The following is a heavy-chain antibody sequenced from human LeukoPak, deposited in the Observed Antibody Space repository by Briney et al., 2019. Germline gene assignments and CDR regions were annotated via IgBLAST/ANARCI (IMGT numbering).Heavy chain of an antibody. V-gene: IGHV3-23*01. Sequence: GGSLRLSCAASGFTFSSYGMSWVRQAPGKVLEWVSAISGSGGSTYYADSVKGRFTISRDNVKNSLYLQMNSLRAEDTAVYYCARETHYDSSGYHNDYWGQGTLVTVSS. J-gene: IGHJ4*02. D-gene: IGHD3-22*01. CDR1: GFTFSSYG. CDR2: ISGSGGST. CDR3: ARETHYDSSGYHNDY.